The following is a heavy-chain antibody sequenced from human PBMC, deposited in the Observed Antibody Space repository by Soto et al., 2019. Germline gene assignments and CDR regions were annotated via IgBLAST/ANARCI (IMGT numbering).Heavy chain of an antibody. CDR2: IDYNGVT. CDR3: GKVLVGATGHTDSDS. V-gene: IGHV4-39*01. D-gene: IGHD2-15*01. Sequence: XETLSLTCTVSGGSIYRSGYYWGWIRQPPGRGLEWIGNIDYNGVTYSNPSLKSRVTISRDTSKNQFSLKLTSVTAADTALYYCGKVLVGATGHTDSDSWGPGTLVTVSS. CDR1: GGSIYRSGYY. J-gene: IGHJ4*02.